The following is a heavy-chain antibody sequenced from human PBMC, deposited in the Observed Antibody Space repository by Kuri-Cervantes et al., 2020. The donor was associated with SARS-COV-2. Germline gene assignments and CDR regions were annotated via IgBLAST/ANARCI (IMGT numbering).Heavy chain of an antibody. J-gene: IGHJ4*02. D-gene: IGHD3-22*01. Sequence: GESLKISCAASGSTFSSYAMHWVRQAPGKGLEWVAVISYDGSNKYYADSVKGRFTISRDNSKNTLYLHMNRLTSEDTAFYYCARDIYYYDSSSYYFKQSFFDSWGQGTLVTVSS. CDR2: ISYDGSNK. CDR3: ARDIYYYDSSSYYFKQSFFDS. CDR1: GSTFSSYA. V-gene: IGHV3-30-3*01.